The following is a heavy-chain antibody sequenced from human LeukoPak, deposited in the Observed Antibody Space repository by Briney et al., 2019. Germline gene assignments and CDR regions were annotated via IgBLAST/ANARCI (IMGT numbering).Heavy chain of an antibody. D-gene: IGHD5-18*01. V-gene: IGHV3-30-3*01. J-gene: IGHJ3*02. CDR3: ARDGRGYGDAFDI. CDR2: ISYDGSNK. CDR1: GFTFSSYA. Sequence: GGSLRLSCAASGFTFSSYAMHWVRQAPGKGLEWVAVISYDGSNKYYADSVKGRFTISRDNSKNTLYLQMNSLRAEDTAVYYCARDGRGYGDAFDIWGQGTMVTVSS.